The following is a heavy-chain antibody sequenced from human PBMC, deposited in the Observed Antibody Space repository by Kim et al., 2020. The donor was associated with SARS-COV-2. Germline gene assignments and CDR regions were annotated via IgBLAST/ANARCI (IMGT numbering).Heavy chain of an antibody. CDR1: GGSINTDY. CDR3: AGGVSGSVEAY. CDR2: IYGDGGT. V-gene: IGHV4-4*07. J-gene: IGHJ4*02. Sequence: SETLSLTCTVSGGSINTDYWSWIRQPAGKGLEWIGRIYGDGGTTYNASLTSRVTMSIDTSKKQFSLRLTSVTAADTAVHYCAGGVSGSVEAYWGQGTLVT. D-gene: IGHD1-20*01.